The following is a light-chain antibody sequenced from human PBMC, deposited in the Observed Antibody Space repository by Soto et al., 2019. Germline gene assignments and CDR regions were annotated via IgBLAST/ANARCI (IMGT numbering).Light chain of an antibody. V-gene: IGKV3-11*01. Sequence: EIVLTQCPGTLSLSPGESATLSCRASQSVITYLSWLQQKPGQAPRLLINDASNRATGSPARCSGSGSGTDFTLTISSLEPEDYALYYCQQRGNWSPITFGPGTRLEIK. J-gene: IGKJ5*01. CDR2: DAS. CDR3: QQRGNWSPIT. CDR1: QSVITY.